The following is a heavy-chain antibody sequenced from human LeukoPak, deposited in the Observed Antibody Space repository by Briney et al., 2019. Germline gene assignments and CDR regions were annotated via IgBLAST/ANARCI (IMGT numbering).Heavy chain of an antibody. CDR3: ARDGVIVVVVAAFDY. D-gene: IGHD2-15*01. Sequence: GGSLRLSCAVSGFSLTEYSMHWVRQAPGKGLEWVAVISFDGSNKYYADSVKGRFTISRDNSKNTLYLQMNSLRAEDTAVYYCARDGVIVVVVAAFDYWGQGTLVTVSS. J-gene: IGHJ4*02. V-gene: IGHV3-30*03. CDR2: ISFDGSNK. CDR1: GFSLTEYS.